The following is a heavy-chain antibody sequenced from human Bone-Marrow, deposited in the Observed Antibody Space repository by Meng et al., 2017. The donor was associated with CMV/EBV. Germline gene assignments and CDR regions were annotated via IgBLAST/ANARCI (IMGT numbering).Heavy chain of an antibody. CDR2: ISSSGSTK. Sequence: GGSLRLSCAASGFTFSTYEMNWVRQAPGKGVEWVSYISSSGSTKYYADSVKGRFTISRDNAKNSLYLQMNSLRAEDTAVYYCARDARHVVGRRSVSGGMDVWGQGTTVTVSS. J-gene: IGHJ6*02. D-gene: IGHD2-2*01. CDR3: ARDARHVVGRRSVSGGMDV. V-gene: IGHV3-48*03. CDR1: GFTFSTYE.